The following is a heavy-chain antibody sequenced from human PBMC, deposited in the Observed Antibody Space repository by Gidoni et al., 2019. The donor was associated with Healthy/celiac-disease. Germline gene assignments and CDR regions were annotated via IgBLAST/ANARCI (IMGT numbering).Heavy chain of an antibody. CDR1: GGSFSGYY. CDR2: INHSGST. Sequence: QVQLQQWGAGLLKPSETLSLTCAVYGGSFSGYYWSWIRQPPGKGLEWIGEINHSGSTNYNPSLKSRVTISVDTSKNQFSLKLSSVTAADTAVYYCARVRAIVATITVYYYGMDVWGQGTTVTVSS. CDR3: ARVRAIVATITVYYYGMDV. J-gene: IGHJ6*02. D-gene: IGHD5-12*01. V-gene: IGHV4-34*01.